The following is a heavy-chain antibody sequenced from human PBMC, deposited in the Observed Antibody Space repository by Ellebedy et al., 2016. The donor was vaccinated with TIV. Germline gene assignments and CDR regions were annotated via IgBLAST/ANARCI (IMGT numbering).Heavy chain of an antibody. CDR3: ARGHNWFDL. V-gene: IGHV4-39*07. CDR1: GGSISSSFYY. CDR2: IYYSERT. Sequence: SETLSLTXTVSGGSISSSFYYWGWIRQPPGKGLEWIGSIYYSERTYYNPSLKSRVTISVDTSKNQFSLKLRSVTAADTAVYYCARGHNWFDLWGQGTLVIVSS. J-gene: IGHJ5*02.